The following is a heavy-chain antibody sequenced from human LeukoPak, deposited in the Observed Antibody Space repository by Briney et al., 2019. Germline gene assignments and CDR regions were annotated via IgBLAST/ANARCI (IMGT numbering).Heavy chain of an antibody. Sequence: SETLSLTCTVSGGSISSYYWGWIRQSPGKGLEWIGSIYYSGSTYYNPSLKSRVTISVDTSKNQFSLKLSSVTAADTAVYYCASTYSSGWYPYNWFDPWGQGTLVTVSS. V-gene: IGHV4-39*07. CDR2: IYYSGST. CDR3: ASTYSSGWYPYNWFDP. D-gene: IGHD6-19*01. J-gene: IGHJ5*02. CDR1: GGSISSYY.